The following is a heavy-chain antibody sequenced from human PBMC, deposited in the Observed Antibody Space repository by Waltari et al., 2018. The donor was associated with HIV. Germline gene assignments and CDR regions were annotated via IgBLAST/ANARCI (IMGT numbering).Heavy chain of an antibody. CDR3: AGSRSSGSSVYYGMDV. CDR2: TYHSGST. V-gene: IGHV4-4*02. Sequence: QVQLQESGPGLVKPSGTLSLTCAVSGGSITSSNWWSWVRQPPGRGLEWIGETYHSGSTNYNPTLKGRVTISLDKSKNQFSLKLSSVTAADTALYYCAGSRSSGSSVYYGMDVWGQGTTVTVSS. CDR1: GGSITSSNW. D-gene: IGHD3-22*01. J-gene: IGHJ6*02.